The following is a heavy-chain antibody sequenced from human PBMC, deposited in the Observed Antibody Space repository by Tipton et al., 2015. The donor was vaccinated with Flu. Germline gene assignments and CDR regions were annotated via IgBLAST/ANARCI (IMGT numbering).Heavy chain of an antibody. CDR1: GGSIGVTTYY. V-gene: IGHV4-39*07. CDR3: ARGDGYNFDY. J-gene: IGHJ4*02. CDR2: VYYTGGT. Sequence: TLSLTCTVSGGSIGVTTYYWGWIRQPPGKGLEYIGSVYYTGGTYFNPSLKSRVTVSIDTSKKQFSLKLSSVTAADTAVYYCARGDGYNFDYWGQGTLVTVSS. D-gene: IGHD5-24*01.